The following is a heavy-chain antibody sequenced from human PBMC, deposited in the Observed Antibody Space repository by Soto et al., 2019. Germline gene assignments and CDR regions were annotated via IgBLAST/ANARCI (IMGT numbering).Heavy chain of an antibody. V-gene: IGHV3-11*01. CDR2: ISSSGSTI. CDR3: ARDEEVVVAATWYFDL. D-gene: IGHD2-15*01. CDR1: GSIISGGYS. Sequence: GSIISGGYSWSWIRQAPGKGLEWVSYISSSGSTIYYADSVKGRFTISRDNAKNSLYLQMNSLRAEDTAVYYCARDEEVVVAATWYFDLWGRGTLVTVSS. J-gene: IGHJ2*01.